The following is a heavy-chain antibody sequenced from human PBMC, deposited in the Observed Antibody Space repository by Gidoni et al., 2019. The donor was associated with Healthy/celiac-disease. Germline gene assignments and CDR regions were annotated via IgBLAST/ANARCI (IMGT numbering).Heavy chain of an antibody. CDR2: ISGSGGST. D-gene: IGHD2-21*01. CDR1: GFPFSSYA. Sequence: EVQLLESGGGLVQPGGSLRLSCAASGFPFSSYAMSWVRQAPGKGLEWVSAISGSGGSTYYADSVKGRFTISRDNSKNTLYLQMNSLRAEDTAVYYCAKFLMWWPIIPLGAFDIWGQGTMVTVSS. J-gene: IGHJ3*02. V-gene: IGHV3-23*01. CDR3: AKFLMWWPIIPLGAFDI.